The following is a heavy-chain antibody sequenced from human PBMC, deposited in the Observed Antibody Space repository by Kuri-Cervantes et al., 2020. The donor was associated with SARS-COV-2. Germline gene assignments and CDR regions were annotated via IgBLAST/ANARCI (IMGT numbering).Heavy chain of an antibody. CDR3: ARLGKYCSGGSCSTDAFDI. Sequence: KVSCKGSGYSFTSYWISWVRQMPGKGLEWMGIIYPGDSDTRYSPSVQGQVTISADKSISTAYLQWSSLKASDTAMYYCARLGKYCSGGSCSTDAFDIWGQGTMVTVSS. D-gene: IGHD2-15*01. CDR1: GYSFTSYW. CDR2: IYPGDSDT. V-gene: IGHV5-51*01. J-gene: IGHJ3*02.